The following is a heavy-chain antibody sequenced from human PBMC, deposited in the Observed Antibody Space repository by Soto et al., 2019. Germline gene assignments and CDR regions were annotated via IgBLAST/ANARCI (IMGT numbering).Heavy chain of an antibody. V-gene: IGHV4-31*03. CDR2: IYYSGST. CDR3: ARGRGYYDSSGYPGRAFDI. D-gene: IGHD3-22*01. Sequence: QVQPQESGPGLVKPSQTLSLTCTVSGGSISSGGYYWSWIRQHPGKGLEWIGYIYYSGSTYYNPSLKSRVTISVDTSKNQFSLKLSSVTAADTAVYYCARGRGYYDSSGYPGRAFDIWGQGTKVTV. J-gene: IGHJ3*02. CDR1: GGSISSGGYY.